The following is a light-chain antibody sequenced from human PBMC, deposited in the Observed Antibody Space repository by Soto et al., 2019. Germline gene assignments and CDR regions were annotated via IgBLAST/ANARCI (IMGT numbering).Light chain of an antibody. J-gene: IGKJ2*01. Sequence: EIVLTQSPGTLSVSPGERVTLSCRASQSVSTGSLAWYQQKPGQAPRLLMFGISTRATGIPDRFRGSGSGRDFTLTITRLEPEDFAVYYCQHYGSSRFTFGQGTKLGIK. CDR1: QSVSTGS. V-gene: IGKV3-20*01. CDR2: GIS. CDR3: QHYGSSRFT.